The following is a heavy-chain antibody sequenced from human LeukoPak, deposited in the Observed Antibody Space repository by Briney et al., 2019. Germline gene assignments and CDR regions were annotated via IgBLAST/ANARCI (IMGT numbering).Heavy chain of an antibody. CDR3: AIGPRMAARHSGAFDI. CDR2: INHSGST. D-gene: IGHD6-6*01. V-gene: IGHV4-34*01. Sequence: SETLSLTCAVYGGSFSGYYGSWIRQPPGKGLEWIGEINHSGSTNYNPSLKSRVTISVDTSKNQFSLKLSSVTAADTAVYYCAIGPRMAARHSGAFDIWGQGTMVTVSS. CDR1: GGSFSGYY. J-gene: IGHJ3*02.